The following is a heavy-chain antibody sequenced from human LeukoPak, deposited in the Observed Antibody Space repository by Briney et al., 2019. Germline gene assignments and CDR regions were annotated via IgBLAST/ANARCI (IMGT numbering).Heavy chain of an antibody. V-gene: IGHV4-34*01. D-gene: IGHD3-22*01. Sequence: PSETLSLTCAVYGGSFRGYFWSWIRQPPGKGLEWIGEINHSGSTNYNASLKSRVTISVDTSKNQLFLKLSSVTAADTAVYYCAREPGFDSSGYLNWFDPWGQGTLVTVSS. CDR3: AREPGFDSSGYLNWFDP. CDR2: INHSGST. CDR1: GGSFRGYF. J-gene: IGHJ5*02.